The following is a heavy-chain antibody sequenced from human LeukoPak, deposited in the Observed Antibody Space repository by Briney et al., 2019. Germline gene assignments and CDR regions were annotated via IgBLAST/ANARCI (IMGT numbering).Heavy chain of an antibody. CDR2: ISGYNGNT. J-gene: IGHJ4*02. D-gene: IGHD6-19*01. Sequence: ASVKVSCKASGYTFSSYGISWVRLAPGQGLEWMGWISGYNGNTNYAQKLQGRVTMTTDTSTSTAYMELRSLRAEDTAVYYCAKVGPYSSGWYYFDYWGQGTLVTVSS. CDR1: GYTFSSYG. CDR3: AKVGPYSSGWYYFDY. V-gene: IGHV1-18*01.